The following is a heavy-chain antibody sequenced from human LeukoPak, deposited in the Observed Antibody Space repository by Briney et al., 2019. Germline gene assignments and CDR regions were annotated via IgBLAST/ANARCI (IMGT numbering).Heavy chain of an antibody. CDR2: ISAYNGNT. CDR3: ARASEGIGYFDT. V-gene: IGHV1-18*01. D-gene: IGHD3-9*01. J-gene: IGHJ5*02. Sequence: MGWISAYNGNTNYAQKLQGRVTMTTDTSTSTAYMELRSLRSDDTAVYYCARASEGIGYFDTWARGSLVTVSS.